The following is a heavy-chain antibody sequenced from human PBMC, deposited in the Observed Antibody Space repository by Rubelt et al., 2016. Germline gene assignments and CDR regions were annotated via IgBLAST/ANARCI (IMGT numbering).Heavy chain of an antibody. Sequence: EVQLVESGGGLVRPGGSLRLSCAASGFTFSSADMHWVRQPPGKGPVWVARLSSDGRYTTYADAVKGRFPISRDNAKNTVYLQRNSPRADDTAVYYCARDLPPAAFDYWGQGTLVTVSP. J-gene: IGHJ4*02. CDR2: LSSDGRYT. D-gene: IGHD6-25*01. CDR1: GFTFSSAD. CDR3: ARDLPPAAFDY. V-gene: IGHV3-74*01.